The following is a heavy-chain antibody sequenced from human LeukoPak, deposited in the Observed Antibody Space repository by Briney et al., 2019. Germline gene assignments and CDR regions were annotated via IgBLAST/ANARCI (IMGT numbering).Heavy chain of an antibody. D-gene: IGHD1-26*01. CDR1: GFTFSSYA. CDR3: ARDRGWELHPYYYYGMDV. Sequence: GGSLRLSCAASGFTFSSYAMHWVRQAPGKGLEWVAVISYDGSNKYYADSVKGRFTISRDNSKNTLYLQMNSLRAEDTAVYYCARDRGWELHPYYYYGMDVWGQGTTVTVSS. J-gene: IGHJ6*02. CDR2: ISYDGSNK. V-gene: IGHV3-30-3*01.